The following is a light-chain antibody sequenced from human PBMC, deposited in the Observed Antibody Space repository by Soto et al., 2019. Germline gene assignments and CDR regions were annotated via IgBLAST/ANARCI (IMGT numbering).Light chain of an antibody. CDR3: QPYNNWPLT. V-gene: IGKV3-15*01. CDR1: QSVSRD. CDR2: GAS. Sequence: EIVMTQSPSTLSVSPGERATLSCRASQSVSRDLAWYQQKPGQAPRLLIYGASTRATSIPARFSGGGSGTEYTLTISSLQSEDFAVYYCQPYNNWPLTFGGGTKVDIK. J-gene: IGKJ4*01.